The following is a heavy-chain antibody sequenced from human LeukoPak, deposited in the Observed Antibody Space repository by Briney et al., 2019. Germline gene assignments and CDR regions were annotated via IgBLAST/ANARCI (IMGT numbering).Heavy chain of an antibody. V-gene: IGHV3-30*18. CDR3: AKDFASYYYYGMDV. CDR1: GFTFSSYG. CDR2: ISYDGSNK. D-gene: IGHD3-3*01. Sequence: GGFLRLSCAASGFTFSSYGMHWVRQAPGKGLEWVAVISYDGSNKYYADSVKGRFTISRDNSKNTLYLQMNSLRAEDTAVYYCAKDFASYYYYGMDVWGQGTTVTVSS. J-gene: IGHJ6*02.